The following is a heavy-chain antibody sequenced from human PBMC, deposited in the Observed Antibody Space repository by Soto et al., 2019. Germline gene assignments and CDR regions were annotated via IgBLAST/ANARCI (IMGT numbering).Heavy chain of an antibody. CDR2: IYHSGST. CDR1: GGSISDYY. Sequence: SETLSLTCSVSGGSISDYYWSWIRQPPGKGLEWIGDIYHSGSTNYNPSLKSRVTISVDTSKNQFSLNLSSVTAADTAVYYCAIGRPTPRLGGYYSYYYYGMDVWGQGTTVTVSS. CDR3: AIGRPTPRLGGYYSYYYYGMDV. V-gene: IGHV4-59*12. J-gene: IGHJ6*02. D-gene: IGHD3-22*01.